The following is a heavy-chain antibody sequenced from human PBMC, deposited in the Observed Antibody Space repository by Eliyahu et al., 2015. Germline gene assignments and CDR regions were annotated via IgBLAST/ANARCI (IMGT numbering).Heavy chain of an antibody. V-gene: IGHV3-21*01. CDR2: ISSSSSYI. CDR1: GFXFSSYS. D-gene: IGHD2-15*01. CDR3: EAATGAGYYYGMDV. Sequence: EVQLVESGGGLVKPGGSLRLSXAAXGFXFSSYSMNWVRQAPGKGLEWVSSISSSSSYIYYADSVKGRFTISRDNAKNSLYLQMNSLRAEDTAVYYCEAATGAGYYYGMDVWGQGTTVTVSS. J-gene: IGHJ6*02.